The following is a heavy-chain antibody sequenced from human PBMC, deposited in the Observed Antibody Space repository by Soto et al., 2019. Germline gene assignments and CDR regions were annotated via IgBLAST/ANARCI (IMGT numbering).Heavy chain of an antibody. D-gene: IGHD3-3*01. CDR2: MNPNSGNT. Sequence: ASVKVSCKASGYTFTSYDINWVRQATGQGLEWMGWMNPNSGNTGYAQKFQGRVTMTRNTSLSTAYMELSSLRSEDTAVYYCARGPALESNYYYMDVWGKGTTVTVSS. CDR3: ARGPALESNYYYMDV. CDR1: GYTFTSYD. J-gene: IGHJ6*03. V-gene: IGHV1-8*01.